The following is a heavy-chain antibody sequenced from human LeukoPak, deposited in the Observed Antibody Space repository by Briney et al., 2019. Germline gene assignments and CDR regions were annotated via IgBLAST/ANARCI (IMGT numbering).Heavy chain of an antibody. CDR2: IYYSGST. Sequence: SETLSLTCTVSGGSISSSSYYWGWIRQPPGKGLEWIGSIYYSGSTYYNPSLKSRVTISVDTSKNQFSLKLSSVTAADTAVYYCARGGYYYGSGSGDAFDIWGQGTMVTVSS. J-gene: IGHJ3*02. D-gene: IGHD3-10*01. CDR3: ARGGYYYGSGSGDAFDI. V-gene: IGHV4-39*07. CDR1: GGSISSSSYY.